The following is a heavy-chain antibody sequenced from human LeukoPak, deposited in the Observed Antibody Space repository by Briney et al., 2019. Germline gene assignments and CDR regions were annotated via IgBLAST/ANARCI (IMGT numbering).Heavy chain of an antibody. Sequence: GESLKISCKGSGDTFTNYWIGWVRQMPGKGLEWMGIIYPGDSDTRYSPSFQGQVTISADKSISTAYLQWSSLKASDTAMYYCASAFCGTISCYFDYWGQGTLVTVSS. CDR2: IYPGDSDT. CDR1: GDTFTNYW. J-gene: IGHJ4*02. V-gene: IGHV5-51*01. CDR3: ASAFCGTISCYFDY. D-gene: IGHD2-21*01.